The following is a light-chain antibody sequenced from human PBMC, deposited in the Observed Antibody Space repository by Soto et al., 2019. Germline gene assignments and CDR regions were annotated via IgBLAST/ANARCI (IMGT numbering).Light chain of an antibody. CDR1: QTITTY. J-gene: IGKJ1*01. CDR2: GAS. Sequence: DIQMTQSPSSLSASVGDRVTITCRASQTITTYLNWYQQKPGKAPKLLIYGASSLQSGGPSRFTVSGSGTDFILTISSLQPEDSATYHCQQSHSTPWTFGQGTKVEIK. CDR3: QQSHSTPWT. V-gene: IGKV1-39*01.